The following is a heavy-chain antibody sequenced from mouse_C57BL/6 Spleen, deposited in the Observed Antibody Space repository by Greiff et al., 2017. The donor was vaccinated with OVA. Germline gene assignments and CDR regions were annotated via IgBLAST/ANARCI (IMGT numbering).Heavy chain of an antibody. V-gene: IGHV5-17*01. CDR2: ISSGSSTI. D-gene: IGHD2-4*01. J-gene: IGHJ4*01. CDR1: GFTFSDYG. Sequence: DVKLVESGGGLVKPGGSLKLSCAASGFTFSDYGMHWVRQAPEKGLEWVAYISSGSSTIYYADTVKGRFTISRDNAKNTLFLQMTSLRSEDTAMYYCARPYDYDNAMDYWGQGTSVTVSS. CDR3: ARPYDYDNAMDY.